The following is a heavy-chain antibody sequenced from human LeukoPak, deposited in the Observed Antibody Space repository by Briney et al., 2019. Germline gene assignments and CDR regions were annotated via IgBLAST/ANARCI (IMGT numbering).Heavy chain of an antibody. CDR3: ARDLWQQRPDI. J-gene: IGHJ3*02. CDR1: GRTFINYA. CDR2: VIPILGIT. Sequence: GASVTVSCKASGRTFINYAMSWVRQAPGQGLEWMGRVIPILGITNYAQKFQGRVTIIPDKSTSTTYMELSSLRSDDTAVYYCARDLWQQRPDIWGQGTKVTVSS. D-gene: IGHD6-25*01. V-gene: IGHV1-69*10.